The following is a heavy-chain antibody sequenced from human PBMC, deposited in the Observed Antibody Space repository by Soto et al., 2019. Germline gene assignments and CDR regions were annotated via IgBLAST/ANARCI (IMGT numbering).Heavy chain of an antibody. CDR1: GYTFTAYA. CDR3: ARDVDTSMSAPLDY. Sequence: QVQLVQSGAEVKKPGASVRVSCKASGYTFTAYAMDWVRQTPGQRLEWVGWINVGTGDTEYSQQFQGRVNITRDTSARTLYMELSRLRSEDTAVYYCARDVDTSMSAPLDYWGQGSLVTVSS. J-gene: IGHJ4*02. CDR2: INVGTGDT. V-gene: IGHV1-3*01. D-gene: IGHD5-18*01.